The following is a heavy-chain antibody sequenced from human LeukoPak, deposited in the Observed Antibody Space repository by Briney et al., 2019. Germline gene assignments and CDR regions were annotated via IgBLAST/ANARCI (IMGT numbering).Heavy chain of an antibody. D-gene: IGHD5-18*01. CDR3: AKAEGYSYGYPSSYFDY. CDR2: ISGSGGST. J-gene: IGHJ4*02. V-gene: IGHV3-23*01. CDR1: GFTFDDYG. Sequence: PGGSLRLSCAASGFTFDDYGMSWVRQAPGKGLEWVSAISGSGGSTYYADSVKGRFTISRDNSKNTLYLQMNSLRAEDTAVYYCAKAEGYSYGYPSSYFDYWGQGTLVTVSS.